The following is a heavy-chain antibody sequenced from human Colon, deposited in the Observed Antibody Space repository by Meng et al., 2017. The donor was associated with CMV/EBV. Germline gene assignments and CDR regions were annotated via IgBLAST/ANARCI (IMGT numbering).Heavy chain of an antibody. D-gene: IGHD2-2*02. V-gene: IGHV1-46*01. CDR1: GYTFTSHY. CDR2: INPSGGST. CDR3: ARDPQPSCSSTSCYSTWFDP. Sequence: ASVKVSCKASGYTFTSHYIHWVRQAPGQGLEWMGIINPSGGSTSYTQKFQGRVTMTSDTSTGTVSMELSSLRSEDTAVYYCARDPQPSCSSTSCYSTWFDPWGQGTLVTVPQ. J-gene: IGHJ5*02.